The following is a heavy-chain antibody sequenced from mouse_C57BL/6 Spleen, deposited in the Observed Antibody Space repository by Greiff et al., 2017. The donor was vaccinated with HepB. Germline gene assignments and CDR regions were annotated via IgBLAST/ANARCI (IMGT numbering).Heavy chain of an antibody. D-gene: IGHD3-2*02. CDR1: GFTFSSYA. J-gene: IGHJ3*01. Sequence: EVQVVESGGGLVKPGGSLKLSCAASGFTFSSYAMSWVRQTPEKRLEWVATISDGGSYTYYPDNVKGRFTISRDNAKNNLYLQMSHLKSEDTAMYYCARESLDSSGYGGFAYWGQGTLVTVSA. V-gene: IGHV5-4*01. CDR2: ISDGGSYT. CDR3: ARESLDSSGYGGFAY.